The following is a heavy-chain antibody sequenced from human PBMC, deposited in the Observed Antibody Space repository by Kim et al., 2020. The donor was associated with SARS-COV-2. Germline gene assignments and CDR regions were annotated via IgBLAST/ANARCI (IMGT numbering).Heavy chain of an antibody. CDR3: ASALGH. Sequence: YTRGRTIYNPSLQSRVTMSVDMSKNQFSLKLSSVTAADTAVYYCASALGHWGQGTLVTVSS. CDR2: YTRGRT. D-gene: IGHD3-16*02. J-gene: IGHJ4*02. V-gene: IGHV4-4*07.